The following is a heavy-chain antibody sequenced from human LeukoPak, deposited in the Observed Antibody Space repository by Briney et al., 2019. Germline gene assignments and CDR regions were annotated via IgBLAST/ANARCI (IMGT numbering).Heavy chain of an antibody. Sequence: GGSLRLSCAASGFTFSNYAMSWVRQAPGKGLEWVSAISGSGGSTYYADSVKGRFTISRDNSKNTLYLQMNSLRAEDTAVYYCAKDYRAYYYDSSGSTLLDYWGQGTLVTVSS. J-gene: IGHJ4*02. CDR3: AKDYRAYYYDSSGSTLLDY. CDR1: GFTFSNYA. V-gene: IGHV3-23*01. CDR2: ISGSGGST. D-gene: IGHD3-22*01.